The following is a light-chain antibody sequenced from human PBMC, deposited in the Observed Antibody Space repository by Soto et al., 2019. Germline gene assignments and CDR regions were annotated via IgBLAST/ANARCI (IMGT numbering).Light chain of an antibody. CDR1: SNDIGTYNY. V-gene: IGLV2-14*01. CDR3: NSYTTSTTFV. CDR2: DVS. J-gene: IGLJ1*01. Sequence: QAVVTQPASVSGSPGQSITISCTGTSNDIGTYNYVSWYQQHPGKAPKLMIYDVSNRPSGVSNRFSGSKSGSTASLTISGLQAEDEADYYCNSYTTSTTFVFGTGTKLTVL.